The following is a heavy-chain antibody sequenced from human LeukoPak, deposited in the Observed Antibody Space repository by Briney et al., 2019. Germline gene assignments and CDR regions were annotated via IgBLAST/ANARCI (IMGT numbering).Heavy chain of an antibody. J-gene: IGHJ4*02. CDR3: ARGTVVVPAASVN. D-gene: IGHD2-2*01. CDR2: MNPNSGNT. Sequence: ASVKVSCKASGYTFTSYDINWVRQDTGHGLEWMGWMNPNSGNTGYAQKFQGRVTMTRNTSISTAYMELSSLRSEDTAVYYCARGTVVVPAASVNWGQGTLVTVSS. CDR1: GYTFTSYD. V-gene: IGHV1-8*01.